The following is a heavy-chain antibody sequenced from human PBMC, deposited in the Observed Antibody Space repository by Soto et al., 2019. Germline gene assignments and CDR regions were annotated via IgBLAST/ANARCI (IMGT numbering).Heavy chain of an antibody. D-gene: IGHD2-2*01. J-gene: IGHJ4*02. Sequence: EVQLLESGGGLVQPGGSLRLSCAASGFTFSNFAMHWVRQAPGNGLEWVSIISGTGDSTYYADSVKGRFTISRDNSRGTLYLQMSSLRAEDTAVYYCAKGYCSSTDCSFNYWGQGTLVTVSS. CDR2: ISGTGDST. CDR3: AKGYCSSTDCSFNY. CDR1: GFTFSNFA. V-gene: IGHV3-23*01.